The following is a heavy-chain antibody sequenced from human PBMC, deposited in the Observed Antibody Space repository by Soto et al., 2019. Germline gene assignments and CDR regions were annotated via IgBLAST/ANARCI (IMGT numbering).Heavy chain of an antibody. CDR3: ARVFGFGGMDV. V-gene: IGHV4-31*03. Sequence: SETPSLTCTVSGGSISSGGYYWRWIRQHPGKGLEWIGYIYYSGSTYYNPSLKSRVTISVDTSKNQFSLKLSSVTAADTAVYYCARVFGFGGMDVWGQGTTVTVSS. CDR1: GGSISSGGYY. D-gene: IGHD3-10*01. CDR2: IYYSGST. J-gene: IGHJ6*02.